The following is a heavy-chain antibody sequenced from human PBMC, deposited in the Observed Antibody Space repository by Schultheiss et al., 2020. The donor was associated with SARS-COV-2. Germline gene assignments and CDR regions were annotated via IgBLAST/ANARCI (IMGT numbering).Heavy chain of an antibody. V-gene: IGHV3-23*01. D-gene: IGHD4-17*01. Sequence: GGSLRLSCAASGFTFSSYAMHWVRQAPGKGLEWVSAISGSGGSTYYADSVKGRFTISRDNSKNTLYLQMNSLRAEDTAVYYCAKHGADYGDYGLDYWGQGTLVTVSS. CDR3: AKHGADYGDYGLDY. J-gene: IGHJ4*02. CDR2: ISGSGGST. CDR1: GFTFSSYA.